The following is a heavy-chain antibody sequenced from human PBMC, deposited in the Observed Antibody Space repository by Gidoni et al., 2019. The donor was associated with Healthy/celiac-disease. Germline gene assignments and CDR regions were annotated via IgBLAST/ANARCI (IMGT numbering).Heavy chain of an antibody. Sequence: QVQLVQSGAAVQRPGSSVKVSCQASEAPFSSHAIIWVRQAPGQGLEWRGGIIPICGTANYEQKFQGRVTITADKSTSTAYMELSSLRSEDTAVYYCARVSSMSTDEGYYYYYYMDVWGKGTTVTVSS. V-gene: IGHV1-69*06. CDR1: EAPFSSHA. CDR3: ARVSSMSTDEGYYYYYYMDV. J-gene: IGHJ6*03. CDR2: IIPICGTA. D-gene: IGHD4-17*01.